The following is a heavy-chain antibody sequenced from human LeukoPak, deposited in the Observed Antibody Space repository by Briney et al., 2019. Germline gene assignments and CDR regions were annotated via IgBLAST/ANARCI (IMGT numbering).Heavy chain of an antibody. J-gene: IGHJ5*02. CDR3: SRLNGRQSFDP. V-gene: IGHV5-51*01. D-gene: IGHD2-8*01. CDR1: GYSFTSYW. CDR2: IYPGDSDT. Sequence: GGSLKISCKSSGYSFTSYWIGWVRQMPGKGLEWMGIIYPGDSDTRYSPSFQGQVTISADKSISTAYLQWSSLKASDIAMYYWSRLNGRQSFDPWGQGTLVTVSS.